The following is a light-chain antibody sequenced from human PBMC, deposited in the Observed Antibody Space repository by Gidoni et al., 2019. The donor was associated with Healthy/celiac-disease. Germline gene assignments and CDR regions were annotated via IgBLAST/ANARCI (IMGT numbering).Light chain of an antibody. CDR2: YAF. V-gene: IGKV1-9*01. CDR1: QDIGRH. CDR3: QQANSHLALT. Sequence: DIQLTQSPSFLSASVGERVTITCRASQDIGRHIAWYQQKPGKAPKLLIYYAFILQSGVPSRFSGSGSGTEFSLTISSLQPGDFATYYCQQANSHLALTFGGGTKVDI. J-gene: IGKJ4*01.